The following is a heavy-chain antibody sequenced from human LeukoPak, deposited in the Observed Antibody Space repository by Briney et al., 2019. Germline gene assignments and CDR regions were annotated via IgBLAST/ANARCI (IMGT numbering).Heavy chain of an antibody. D-gene: IGHD3-10*01. CDR3: GRDLSDGFYGSGSYPDY. J-gene: IGHJ4*02. CDR2: ISAYNGNT. V-gene: IGHV1-18*01. CDR1: GYTFTSYG. Sequence: ASVKVSCKASGYTFTSYGISWVRQAPGQGLEWMGWISAYNGNTNYAQKLQGRVTMTTDTSTSTAYMELRSLRSDDTAVYYCGRDLSDGFYGSGSYPDYWGQGTLVTVSS.